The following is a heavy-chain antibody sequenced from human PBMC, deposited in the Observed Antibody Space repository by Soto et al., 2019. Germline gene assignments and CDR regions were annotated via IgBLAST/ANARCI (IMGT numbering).Heavy chain of an antibody. CDR3: GRHSGQPIYGGVYFDY. D-gene: IGHD2-8*02. V-gene: IGHV4-59*08. CDR1: GGSISSYY. J-gene: IGHJ4*02. Sequence: PSETLSLTCTVSGGSISSYYWSWIRQPPGKGLEWIGYIYYSGSTNYNPSLKSRVTISVDTSKNQFSLKLSSVTAADTAVYYCGRHSGQPIYGGVYFDYWGQGTLVTVSS. CDR2: IYYSGST.